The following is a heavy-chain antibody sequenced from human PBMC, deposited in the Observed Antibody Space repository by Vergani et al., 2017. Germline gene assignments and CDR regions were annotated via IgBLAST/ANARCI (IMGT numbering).Heavy chain of an antibody. CDR2: VYISRPT. D-gene: IGHD2-15*01. Sequence: QVQLQESGPGLVKPSQTLSLTCNVSGVSISNSSYYWSWIRQPAGKGLEWLGRVYISRPTNYNPSLKNRVIMSVDTSKNQFSLKLNSVSAADTAVYFCARGSCLGGSCYKPLFDYWGQGILVTVSS. CDR3: ARGSCLGGSCYKPLFDY. J-gene: IGHJ4*02. CDR1: GVSISNSSYY. V-gene: IGHV4-61*02.